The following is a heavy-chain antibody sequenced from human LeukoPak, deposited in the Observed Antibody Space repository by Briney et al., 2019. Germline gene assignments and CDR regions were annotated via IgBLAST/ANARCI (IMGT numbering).Heavy chain of an antibody. Sequence: ASVKVSCKASGYTFTGYYIHWVRQAPGQGLEWMGWINPNSGDTSYPQSFQGRVTMTRDTPISTTYMELSRLKSDDTAVYYCARGPNVNYFDLWGRGALVTVSS. CDR1: GYTFTGYY. J-gene: IGHJ2*01. V-gene: IGHV1-2*02. D-gene: IGHD3-10*02. CDR3: ARGPNVNYFDL. CDR2: INPNSGDT.